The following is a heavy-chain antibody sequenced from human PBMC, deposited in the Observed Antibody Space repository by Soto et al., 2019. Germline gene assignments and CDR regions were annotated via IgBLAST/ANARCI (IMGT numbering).Heavy chain of an antibody. J-gene: IGHJ4*02. D-gene: IGHD3-3*02. Sequence: ASVKVSCKASGYTFTSYGISWVRQAPGQGLEWMGWISAYNGNTKYSQKFQGRVTITRDTSASTAYMELSGLRSEDTAVYYCARGPLSSFDYWGQGTLVTVSS. CDR2: ISAYNGNT. CDR1: GYTFTSYG. V-gene: IGHV1-18*01. CDR3: ARGPLSSFDY.